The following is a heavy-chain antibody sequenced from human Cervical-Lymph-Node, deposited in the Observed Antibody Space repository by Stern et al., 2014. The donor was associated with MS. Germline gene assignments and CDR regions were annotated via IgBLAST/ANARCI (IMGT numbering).Heavy chain of an antibody. J-gene: IGHJ4*02. CDR2: INHSGST. CDR1: GGSFSGYY. CDR3: ARGNY. Sequence: QVQLQQWGAGLLKPSETLSLTCAVYGGSFSGYYWSWIRQPPGKGLEWIGEINHSGSTNYNPSLKRRVAISVDTSKTYFSLKLSSVTAADTAVYYCARGNYWGQGTLVTVSS. V-gene: IGHV4-34*01.